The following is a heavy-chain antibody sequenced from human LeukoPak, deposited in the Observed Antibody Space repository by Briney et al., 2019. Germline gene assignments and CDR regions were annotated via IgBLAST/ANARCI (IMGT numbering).Heavy chain of an antibody. J-gene: IGHJ6*03. V-gene: IGHV4-39*01. D-gene: IGHD4-11*01. Sequence: SETLSLTCTVSGDSINISSYYWGWIRQPPGKGLEWIGSIYYSGSTYYNPSLKSRVTISVDTSKNQFSLKLSSVTAADTAVYYCARAVTKDYYYYYYMDVWGKGTTVTVSS. CDR1: GDSINISSYY. CDR2: IYYSGST. CDR3: ARAVTKDYYYYYYMDV.